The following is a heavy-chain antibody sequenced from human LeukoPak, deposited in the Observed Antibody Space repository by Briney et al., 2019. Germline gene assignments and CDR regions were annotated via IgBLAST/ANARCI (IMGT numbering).Heavy chain of an antibody. CDR1: GYTFTSHY. CDR2: ISPSGGST. V-gene: IGHV1-46*01. CDR3: ARFAVHRRLAVAGQFGLDY. Sequence: ASVKVSCKASGYTFTSHYMHWVRQAPGQGPEWMGVISPSGGSTTYAQKSQGRVTLTRDMSTSTVYMELSSLRSGDTAVYYCARFAVHRRLAVAGQFGLDYWGQGTLVTVSS. J-gene: IGHJ4*02. D-gene: IGHD6-19*01.